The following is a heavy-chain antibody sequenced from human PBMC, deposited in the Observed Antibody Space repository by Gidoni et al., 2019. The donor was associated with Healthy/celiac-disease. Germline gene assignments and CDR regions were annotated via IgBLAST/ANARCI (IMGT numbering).Heavy chain of an antibody. V-gene: IGHV3-21*01. CDR3: ARTQWLVRGVDY. Sequence: EVQLVESGGGLVKPGGSLRLSCAASGFTFSSYSMNWVRQAPGKGLEWVSSISSSSSYIYYADSVKGRFTISRDNAKNSLYLQMNSLRAEDTAVYYCARTQWLVRGVDYWGQGTLVTVSS. CDR1: GFTFSSYS. D-gene: IGHD6-19*01. J-gene: IGHJ4*02. CDR2: ISSSSSYI.